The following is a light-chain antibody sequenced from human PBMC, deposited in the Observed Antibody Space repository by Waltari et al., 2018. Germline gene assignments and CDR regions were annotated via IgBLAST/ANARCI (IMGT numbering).Light chain of an antibody. J-gene: IGKJ1*01. CDR3: QHYVRLPAT. Sequence: EIVLTQSPGTLSFSPGERATLSCRASQRVSRTLAWYQQKPGQAPRLLIYGASTRATGIPERFSGGGSGTDFSLTISRLEPEDFAVYYCQHYVRLPATFGQGTKVEIK. CDR2: GAS. CDR1: QRVSRT. V-gene: IGKV3-20*01.